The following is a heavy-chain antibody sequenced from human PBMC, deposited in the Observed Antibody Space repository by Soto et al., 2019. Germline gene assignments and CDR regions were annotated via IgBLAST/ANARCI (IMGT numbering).Heavy chain of an antibody. D-gene: IGHD1-26*01. V-gene: IGHV3-15*01. CDR3: TTDPKKHSGSYFGGYDAFDI. CDR2: IKSKTDGGTT. Sequence: GGSLRLSCAASGFTFSNAWVSWVRQAPGKGLEWVGRIKSKTDGGTTDYAAPVKGRFTISRDDSKNTLYLQMNSLKTEDTAVYYWTTDPKKHSGSYFGGYDAFDILGQGTMVTVSS. J-gene: IGHJ3*02. CDR1: GFTFSNAW.